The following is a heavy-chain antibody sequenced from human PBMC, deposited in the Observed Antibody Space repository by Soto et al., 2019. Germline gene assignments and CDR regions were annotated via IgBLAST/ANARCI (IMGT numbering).Heavy chain of an antibody. CDR2: IGRVSIYI. Sequence: QLVESGGGLVKPGGSLRLYCVASGFPFSSFSLNWIRQATGKGLEWVSSIGRVSIYIYYADSVRGRFTVSRDNAKNSDYLQMNGLTAEDSGIYYCARVTAGSGSYQIDLWGQGTLVTVSS. CDR3: ARVTAGSGSYQIDL. J-gene: IGHJ4*02. D-gene: IGHD3-10*01. V-gene: IGHV3-21*02. CDR1: GFPFSSFS.